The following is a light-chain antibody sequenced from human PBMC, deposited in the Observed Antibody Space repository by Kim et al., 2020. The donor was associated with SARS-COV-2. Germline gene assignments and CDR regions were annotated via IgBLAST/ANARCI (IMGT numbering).Light chain of an antibody. CDR2: GAS. CDR1: QSVSSN. Sequence: EIVMTQSPATLSVSPGERATLSCRASQSVSSNLAWYQQKPGQAPRLLIYGASTRATSIPARFSGSGSGTEFTLTISSLQSEDFAVYYCQQYNNWPPENTFGQGTKLEI. V-gene: IGKV3-15*01. CDR3: QQYNNWPPENT. J-gene: IGKJ2*01.